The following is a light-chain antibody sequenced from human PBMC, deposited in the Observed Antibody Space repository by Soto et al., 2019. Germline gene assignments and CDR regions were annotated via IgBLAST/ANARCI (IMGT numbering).Light chain of an antibody. V-gene: IGKV1-27*01. CDR2: AAY. CDR3: QKYNSAPRA. CDR1: QGISNY. Sequence: DIQMTQSPSSLSASVGDRVTITCRASQGISNYLAWYQQKPGKVPKLLIYAAYTLQSGVPSRFSGSGSGTDFTLTISSRQPEDVATNYCQKYNSAPRAFGQGTKVEIK. J-gene: IGKJ1*01.